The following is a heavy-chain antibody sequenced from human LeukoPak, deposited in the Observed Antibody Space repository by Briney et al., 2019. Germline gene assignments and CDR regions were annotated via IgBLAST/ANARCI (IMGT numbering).Heavy chain of an antibody. V-gene: IGHV3-23*01. D-gene: IGHD3-22*01. CDR1: GFTFGTYA. CDR3: AKDLRWYYDTTGFYSFDY. CDR2: ISGSGDST. J-gene: IGHJ4*02. Sequence: GGSLRLSCAASGFTFGTYAMTWVRQAPRKGLEWVSSISGSGDSTYYADSVKGRFTISRDNSKKTLSLQMNTLRAEDTAIYYCAKDLRWYYDTTGFYSFDYWGQGTLVTVSS.